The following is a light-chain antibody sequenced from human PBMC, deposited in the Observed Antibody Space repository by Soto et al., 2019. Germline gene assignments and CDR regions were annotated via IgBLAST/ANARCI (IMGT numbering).Light chain of an antibody. J-gene: IGKJ1*01. Sequence: EIVLTPTPLSLSVTPGQSASISCKSSQSLLHSDGKTYLYWYLQRPGQPPQLLMYEVSNRFSGVPERFSGSGSGTDFTLEISRVEAEDVGLYSCLQTKQLPLTFGHGTKVEVK. CDR2: EVS. CDR1: QSLLHSDGKTY. CDR3: LQTKQLPLT. V-gene: IGKV2D-29*01.